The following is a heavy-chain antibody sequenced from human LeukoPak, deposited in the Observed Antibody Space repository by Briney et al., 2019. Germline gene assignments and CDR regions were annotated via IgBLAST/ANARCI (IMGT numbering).Heavy chain of an antibody. V-gene: IGHV4-34*01. CDR2: INHSGST. D-gene: IGHD5-18*01. CDR3: ARGSRIQLWLSRFWFDP. CDR1: GGSFSGYY. J-gene: IGHJ5*02. Sequence: RPSETLSLTCAVYGGSFSGYYWSWIRQPPGKGLEWIGEINHSGSTNYNSSLKSRVTISVDTSKNQFSLKLSSVTAADTAVYYCARGSRIQLWLSRFWFDPWGQGTLVTVSS.